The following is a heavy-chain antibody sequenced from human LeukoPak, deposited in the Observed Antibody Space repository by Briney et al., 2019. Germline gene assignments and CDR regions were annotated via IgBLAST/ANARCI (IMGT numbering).Heavy chain of an antibody. CDR3: ARHEQWLVPVDY. CDR2: IYHSGST. CDR1: GNSLGSSYY. V-gene: IGHV4-38-2*01. D-gene: IGHD6-19*01. J-gene: IGHJ4*02. Sequence: SETLSLTCAVSGNSLGSSYYWGWIRQPPGKGLEWIASIYHSGSTYYNPSLKSRVTISMDTSKNEFSLRLSSVTAADTAVYYCARHEQWLVPVDYWGQGTLVTVSS.